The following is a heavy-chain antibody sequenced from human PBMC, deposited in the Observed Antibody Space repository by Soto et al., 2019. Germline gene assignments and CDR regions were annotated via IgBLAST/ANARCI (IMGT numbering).Heavy chain of an antibody. CDR3: AREGPWRYDILTGYAPPPYMDV. Sequence: GGSLRPSCAASGFTFSSYWMHWVRQAPGKGLVWVSRINSDGSSTSYADSVKGRFTISRDNAKNTLYLQMNSLRAEDTAVYYCAREGPWRYDILTGYAPPPYMDVWGLGTTVTVSS. CDR1: GFTFSSYW. J-gene: IGHJ6*02. CDR2: INSDGSST. D-gene: IGHD3-9*01. V-gene: IGHV3-74*01.